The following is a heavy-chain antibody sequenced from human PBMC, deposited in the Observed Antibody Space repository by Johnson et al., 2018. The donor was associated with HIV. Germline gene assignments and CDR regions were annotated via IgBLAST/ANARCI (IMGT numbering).Heavy chain of an antibody. CDR1: GFTFEDYA. D-gene: IGHD3-22*01. J-gene: IGHJ3*02. V-gene: IGHV3-9*01. CDR3: AKDLVVINFRYAFHI. CDR2: ISWNSDDI. Sequence: LLVESGGGLVKPGGSLRLSCAASGFTFEDYAMYWVRQAPGKGLEWVSGISWNSDDIDYADSVKGRFTISRDNAKNSLHLQMNTLRPEDTALCYCAKDLVVINFRYAFHIWGQGTMVTVS.